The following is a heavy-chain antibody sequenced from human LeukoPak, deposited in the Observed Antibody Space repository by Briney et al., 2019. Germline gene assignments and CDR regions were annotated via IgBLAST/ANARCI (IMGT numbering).Heavy chain of an antibody. CDR2: ISSRGAYI. Sequence: GGSLRLSCAASGFTFSTHSMNWVRQAPGKGLEWVSSISSRGAYIYYADSVKGRFTLSRDNAKNSLYLQMNSLRAEDTAVYYCARDLNWSGDYWGQGTLVTVSS. J-gene: IGHJ4*02. D-gene: IGHD1-1*01. V-gene: IGHV3-21*01. CDR1: GFTFSTHS. CDR3: ARDLNWSGDY.